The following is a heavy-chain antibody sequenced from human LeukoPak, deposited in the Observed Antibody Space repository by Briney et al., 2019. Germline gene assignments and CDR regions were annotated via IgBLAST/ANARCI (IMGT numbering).Heavy chain of an antibody. CDR3: LRGDYGSYYNYDY. D-gene: IGHD1-26*01. Sequence: GGSLRLSCAASGFTFSYYWMHWVRQAPGKGLVWVSRINSHGTSTSYADSVEGRFTISRDNAKNTLYLQMNSLRAEDTAVYYCLRGDYGSYYNYDYWGQGTLVTVS. V-gene: IGHV3-74*01. J-gene: IGHJ4*02. CDR2: INSHGTST. CDR1: GFTFSYYW.